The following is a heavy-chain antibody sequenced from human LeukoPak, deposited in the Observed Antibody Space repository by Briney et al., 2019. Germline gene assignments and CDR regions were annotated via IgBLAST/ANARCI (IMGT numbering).Heavy chain of an antibody. CDR1: EYTFTSYD. V-gene: IGHV1-8*03. Sequence: ASVNVSCKASEYTFTSYDINWVRQGPGQGLEWMGWMNPNSGNTGYAQKFQGRVTITRNTSISTAYMELSGLRSEDTAVYYCARGRSTGFPYYFEYWGQGTLVTVSS. CDR2: MNPNSGNT. CDR3: ARGRSTGFPYYFEY. J-gene: IGHJ4*02.